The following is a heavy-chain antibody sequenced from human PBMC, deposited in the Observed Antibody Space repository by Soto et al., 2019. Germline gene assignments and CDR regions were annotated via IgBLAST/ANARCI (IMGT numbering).Heavy chain of an antibody. Sequence: ASVKVSCKASGYTFTSYDINWVRQATGQGLEWMGWMNPNSGNTVYAQKFQGRVTMTRNTSISTAYMELSSLRSQDTAVYYCAKDQTNYGMDVWGQGTTVTVS. J-gene: IGHJ6*02. CDR2: MNPNSGNT. CDR1: GYTFTSYD. V-gene: IGHV1-8*01. CDR3: AKDQTNYGMDV.